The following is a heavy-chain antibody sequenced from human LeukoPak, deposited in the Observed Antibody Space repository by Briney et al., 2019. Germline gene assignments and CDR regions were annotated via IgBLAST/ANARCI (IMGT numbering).Heavy chain of an antibody. Sequence: SVKVSCKASGGTFSSYAISWVRQAPGQGLEWMGGIIPIFGTANYAQKFQGRVTITADESTSTAYMELSSLRSGDTAVYYCARTAYYYDSSGYSSNFDYWGQGTLVTVSS. D-gene: IGHD3-22*01. CDR2: IIPIFGTA. CDR3: ARTAYYYDSSGYSSNFDY. J-gene: IGHJ4*02. V-gene: IGHV1-69*13. CDR1: GGTFSSYA.